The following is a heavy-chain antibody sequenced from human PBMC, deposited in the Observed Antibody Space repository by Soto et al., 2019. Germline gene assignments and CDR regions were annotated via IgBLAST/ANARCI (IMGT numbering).Heavy chain of an antibody. D-gene: IGHD2-2*02. V-gene: IGHV3-33*01. CDR2: IWYDGSHK. Sequence: GGSLRLSCATSGFTFSGFVMQWVRQAPGKGLEWVAVIWYDGSHKYYADSVKGRFTISRDDSKNTLYLQMNNLRVEDTAVYFCVRGSYCTATTCYNLGWFAPWAQGTLVTVSS. CDR3: VRGSYCTATTCYNLGWFAP. CDR1: GFTFSGFV. J-gene: IGHJ5*02.